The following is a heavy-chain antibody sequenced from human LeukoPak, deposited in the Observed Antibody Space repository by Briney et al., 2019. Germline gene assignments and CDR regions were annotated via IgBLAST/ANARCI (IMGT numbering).Heavy chain of an antibody. CDR1: GFTFSIYA. CDR2: ISGTGGST. V-gene: IGHV3-23*01. J-gene: IGHJ4*02. D-gene: IGHD3-3*01. CDR3: AKAGNYDFWSGSSDYFDY. Sequence: GGSLRLSCAASGFTFSIYAMSWVRQAPGKGLECVSGISGTGGSTYHADSVKGRFTLSRDNSKNTLYLQMNSLRAEDTAVYYWAKAGNYDFWSGSSDYFDYWGQGTLVTVSS.